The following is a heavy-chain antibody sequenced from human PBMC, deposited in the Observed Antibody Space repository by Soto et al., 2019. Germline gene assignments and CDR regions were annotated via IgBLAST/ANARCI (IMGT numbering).Heavy chain of an antibody. Sequence: QVQLQESGPGLVKPSETLSLTCTVSGGSISSYYWSWIRQPPGKGLEWIGYIYYSGSTNYNPSLKSRVTISVDTSKNQSSLKLSSVTAADTAVYYCASGGNLGYWGQGTLVTVSS. CDR1: GGSISSYY. CDR3: ASGGNLGY. CDR2: IYYSGST. D-gene: IGHD2-15*01. V-gene: IGHV4-59*01. J-gene: IGHJ4*02.